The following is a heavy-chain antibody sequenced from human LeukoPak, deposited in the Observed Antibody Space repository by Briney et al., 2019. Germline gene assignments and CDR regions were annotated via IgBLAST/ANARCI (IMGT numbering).Heavy chain of an antibody. CDR2: IYYSGST. V-gene: IGHV4-39*01. CDR1: GGSISSSSYS. Sequence: PSETLSLTCTVSGGSISSSSYSWGWIRQPPGKGLEWIGSIYYSGSTYYNPSLKSRVTISVDTSKNQFSLKLSSVTAADTAVYYCASHPSAGVVIYYYYGMDVWGQGTTVTVSS. CDR3: ASHPSAGVVIYYYYGMDV. J-gene: IGHJ6*02. D-gene: IGHD3-22*01.